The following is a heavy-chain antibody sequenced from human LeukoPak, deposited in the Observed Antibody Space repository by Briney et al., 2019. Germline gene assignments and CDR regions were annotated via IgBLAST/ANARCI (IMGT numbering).Heavy chain of an antibody. D-gene: IGHD5/OR15-5a*01. V-gene: IGHV4-39*01. Sequence: PSETLSLTCTVSGGYISSSSYFWAWIRQPPGKGLECIGSMSYSGSTYYNPSLKSRVTISVDTSKNQFSLKLTSVTAADTAVYYCARHLRSVYDLRAFDYWGQGTLVTVSS. CDR3: ARHLRSVYDLRAFDY. J-gene: IGHJ4*02. CDR2: MSYSGST. CDR1: GGYISSSSYF.